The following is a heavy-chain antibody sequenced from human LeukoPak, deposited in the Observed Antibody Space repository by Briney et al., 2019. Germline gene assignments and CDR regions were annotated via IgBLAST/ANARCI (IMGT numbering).Heavy chain of an antibody. CDR2: INQDGSEK. CDR3: ARGGSDYYYYMDV. V-gene: IGHV3-7*01. D-gene: IGHD3-16*01. Sequence: GGSLRLSCAASGFTFTTYWMGWVRQAPGKGLEWVANINQDGSEKYYVDSVKGRFTISRDNAKNSLYLQMNSLRAEDAAVYYCARGGSDYYYYMDVWGKGTTVTISS. CDR1: GFTFTTYW. J-gene: IGHJ6*03.